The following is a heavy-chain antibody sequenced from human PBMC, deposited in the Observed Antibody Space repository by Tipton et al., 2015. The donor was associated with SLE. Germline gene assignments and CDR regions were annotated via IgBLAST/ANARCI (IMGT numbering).Heavy chain of an antibody. CDR1: GYTFITYG. D-gene: IGHD1-26*01. V-gene: IGHV1-18*01. J-gene: IGHJ6*02. CDR3: ARDHSGSYSDYYYYGMDV. CDR2: ISAYNGNT. Sequence: QSGPEVKKPGASVKVSCKASGYTFITYGISWVRQAPGQGLEWMGWISAYNGNTNYAQKLQGRVTMTTDTSTSTAYMELRSLRSDDTAVYYCARDHSGSYSDYYYYGMDVWGQGTTVTVSS.